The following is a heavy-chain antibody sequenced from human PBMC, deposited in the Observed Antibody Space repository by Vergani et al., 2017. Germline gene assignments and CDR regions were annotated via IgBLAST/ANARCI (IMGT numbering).Heavy chain of an antibody. J-gene: IGHJ2*01. CDR1: GYSISSGYY. CDR2: IYHSGST. V-gene: IGHV4-38-2*01. CDR3: ARPSSYNWFGEPPSWYFDL. Sequence: QVQLQESGPGLVKPSETLSLTCAVSGYSISSGYYWGWLRQPPEKGLEWIGSIYHSGSTYYNPSLKSRVTISVDTSKNQFSLKLSSVTAADTAVYYCARPSSYNWFGEPPSWYFDLWGRGTLVTVSA. D-gene: IGHD3-10*01.